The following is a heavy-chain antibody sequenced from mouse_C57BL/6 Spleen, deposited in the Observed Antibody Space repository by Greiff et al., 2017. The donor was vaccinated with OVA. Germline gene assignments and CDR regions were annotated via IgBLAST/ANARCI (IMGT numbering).Heavy chain of an antibody. CDR3: ARDGGYYDFDY. CDR2: ISDGGSYT. V-gene: IGHV5-4*01. CDR1: GFTFSSYA. J-gene: IGHJ2*01. Sequence: EVKLEESGGGLVKPGGSLKLSCAASGFTFSSYAMSWVRQTPEKRLEWVATISDGGSYTYYPDNVKGRFTISRDNAKNNLYLQMSHLKSEDTAMYYCARDGGYYDFDYWGQGTTLTVSS. D-gene: IGHD2-3*01.